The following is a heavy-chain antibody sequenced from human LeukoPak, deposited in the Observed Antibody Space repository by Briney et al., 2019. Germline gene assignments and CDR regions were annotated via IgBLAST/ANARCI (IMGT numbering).Heavy chain of an antibody. CDR3: ARAAAEGFDY. Sequence: PGRSLRLSCAASGFTFDNYAMNWVRQVPGKGLEWISLISWNSGTIGYADSVKGRFTISRDNANNFLYLQMNSLRAEDTALYYCARAAAEGFDYWGQGTLVTVSS. CDR1: GFTFDNYA. V-gene: IGHV3-9*01. J-gene: IGHJ4*02. D-gene: IGHD6-13*01. CDR2: ISWNSGTI.